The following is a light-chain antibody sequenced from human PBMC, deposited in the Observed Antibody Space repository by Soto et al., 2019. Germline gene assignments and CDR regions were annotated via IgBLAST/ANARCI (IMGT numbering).Light chain of an antibody. CDR2: GNS. V-gene: IGLV1-40*01. Sequence: QSVLTQPPSVSGAPGQRVTISCTGSSSNIGAGYDVHWYQQLPGTAPKLLIYGNSNRPSGVPDRFSGSKSGTSASLAITGLQAEDEADYYCQSYDSSPGVFGGGTKLTVL. J-gene: IGLJ3*02. CDR3: QSYDSSPGV. CDR1: SSNIGAGYD.